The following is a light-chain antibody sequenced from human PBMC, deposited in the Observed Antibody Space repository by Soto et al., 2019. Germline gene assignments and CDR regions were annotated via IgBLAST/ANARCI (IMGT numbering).Light chain of an antibody. CDR2: EVN. V-gene: IGLV2-14*01. CDR1: SSDIGGYNF. Sequence: QSVLTQPASVSGSPGQSITISCTGTSSDIGGYNFVSWYQHHPGKAPKLMIYEVNNRPSGVSSRFSGSKSGNTASLTISGLQTEDEADYYCSSFTTSTTLDYVFGTGTKVTVL. J-gene: IGLJ1*01. CDR3: SSFTTSTTLDYV.